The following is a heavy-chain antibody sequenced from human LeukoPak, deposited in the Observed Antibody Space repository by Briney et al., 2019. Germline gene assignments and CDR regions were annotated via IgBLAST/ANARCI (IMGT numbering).Heavy chain of an antibody. CDR3: ARGASGSLQLVSDY. D-gene: IGHD1-26*01. Sequence: SCKASGGTFSSYAISWVRQAPGKGLEWVAVISYDGSNKYYADSVKGRFTISRDNSKNTLYLQMNSLRAEDTAVYYCARGASGSLQLVSDYWGQGTLVTVSS. J-gene: IGHJ4*02. V-gene: IGHV3-30*04. CDR2: ISYDGSNK. CDR1: GGTFSSYA.